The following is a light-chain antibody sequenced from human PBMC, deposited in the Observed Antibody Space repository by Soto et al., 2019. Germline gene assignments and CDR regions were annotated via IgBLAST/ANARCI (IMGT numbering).Light chain of an antibody. V-gene: IGLV2-23*01. J-gene: IGLJ1*01. CDR1: SSDFGACNS. Sequence: QSALAQPASVSGSPGQSITISCTGTSSDFGACNSVSWYQQHPHKAPQVIIYKGTQRPSGVSNRFSGSTSGNAASLTISGLQADDEADYFCCSSAPESTYVYGSGTKVTV. CDR3: CSSAPESTYV. CDR2: KGT.